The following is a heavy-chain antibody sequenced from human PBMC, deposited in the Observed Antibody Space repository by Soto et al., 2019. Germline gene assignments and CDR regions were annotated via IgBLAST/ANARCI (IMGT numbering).Heavy chain of an antibody. Sequence: QVQLQESGPGLVKPSGTLSLTCAVSSGSISSSNWWSWVRQPPGKGLEWIGEIYHSGSTNYNPSLKSRVTISEDKSKNQFSLKLSSVTAADTAVYYCARLGGRPKGAFDIWGQGTMVTVSS. CDR3: ARLGGRPKGAFDI. D-gene: IGHD3-16*01. CDR1: SGSISSSNW. J-gene: IGHJ3*02. V-gene: IGHV4-4*02. CDR2: IYHSGST.